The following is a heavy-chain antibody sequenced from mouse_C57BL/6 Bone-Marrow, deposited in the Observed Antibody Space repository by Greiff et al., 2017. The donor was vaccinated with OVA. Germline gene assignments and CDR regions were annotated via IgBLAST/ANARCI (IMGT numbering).Heavy chain of an antibody. CDR1: GYAFSSSW. J-gene: IGHJ3*01. CDR2: IYPGDGDT. CDR3: AREEYYSNYSWFAY. V-gene: IGHV1-82*01. Sequence: VQLQQSGPELVKPGASVKISCKASGYAFSSSWMNWVKQRPGKGLEWIGRIYPGDGDTNYNGKLKGKAPLTADKSSSAAYMQLSILTSEDAAVYFCAREEYYSNYSWFAYWGQGTLVTVAA. D-gene: IGHD2-5*01.